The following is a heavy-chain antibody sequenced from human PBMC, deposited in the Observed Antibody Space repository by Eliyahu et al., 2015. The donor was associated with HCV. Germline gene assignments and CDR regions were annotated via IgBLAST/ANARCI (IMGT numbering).Heavy chain of an antibody. CDR1: GYTFTSYG. J-gene: IGHJ4*02. CDR3: AREVNSVRFHYYDSSGYPDY. D-gene: IGHD3-22*01. Sequence: QVQLVQSGAEVKKPGASVKVSCKASGYTFTSYGISWVRQDPGQGLEWMGWISAYNGNTNYAQKLQGRVTMTTDTSTSTAYMELRSLRSDDTAVYYCAREVNSVRFHYYDSSGYPDYWGQGTLVTVSS. CDR2: ISAYNGNT. V-gene: IGHV1-18*04.